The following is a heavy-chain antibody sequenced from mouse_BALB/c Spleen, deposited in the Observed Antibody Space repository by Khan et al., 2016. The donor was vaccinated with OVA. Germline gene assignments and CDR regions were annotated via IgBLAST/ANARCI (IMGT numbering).Heavy chain of an antibody. J-gene: IGHJ3*01. CDR2: ISTGGDYI. CDR3: ARHNYGPFAY. CDR1: GFTFSTYA. D-gene: IGHD1-1*01. Sequence: EVELVESGGDLVKPGGSLKLSCAASGFTFSTYAMSWVRQTPDKRLEWVATISTGGDYIYYPDSVKGRFTISSDNVKKTLYLQMSSLRSEDTAMYYCARHNYGPFAYWGQGTLVTVSA. V-gene: IGHV5-6*01.